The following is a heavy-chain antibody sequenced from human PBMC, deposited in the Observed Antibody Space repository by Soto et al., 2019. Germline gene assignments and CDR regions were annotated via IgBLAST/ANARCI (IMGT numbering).Heavy chain of an antibody. CDR3: AKTGDRTGWDYYFDH. D-gene: IGHD6-19*01. Sequence: EVQLLESGGGLVQPGGSLRLSCEASGFTFNNYAMGWVRQAPGKGLECVSTISGSGGNTFYADSVKGLFTISSDNSKSTLYLQMNSLRAEDTAVYFCAKTGDRTGWDYYFDHWGQGTLVTVSS. CDR2: ISGSGGNT. J-gene: IGHJ4*02. V-gene: IGHV3-23*01. CDR1: GFTFNNYA.